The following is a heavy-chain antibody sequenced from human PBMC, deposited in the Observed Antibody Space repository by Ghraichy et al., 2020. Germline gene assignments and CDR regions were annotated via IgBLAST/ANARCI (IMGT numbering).Heavy chain of an antibody. J-gene: IGHJ2*01. CDR1: GFNFDDYF. Sequence: GGSLRLSCAASGFNFDDYFMAWIRQAPGRGLEWLSYITSSGRTKNYAGSVRGRFTISRDNGKSSMELEMKSLRDEDTAVYYCARLWRDGLEENGYFDLWGRGTPVVVSS. V-gene: IGHV3-11*01. CDR3: ARLWRDGLEENGYFDL. CDR2: ITSSGRTK. D-gene: IGHD5-24*01.